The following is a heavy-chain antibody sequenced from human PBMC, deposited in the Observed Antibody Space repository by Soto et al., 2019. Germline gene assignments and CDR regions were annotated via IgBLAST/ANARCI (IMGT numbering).Heavy chain of an antibody. CDR2: IYRTGST. V-gene: IGHV4-4*02. D-gene: IGHD3-10*01. CDR1: GGSFTSNNW. Sequence: PSETRSLTCAVSGGSFTSNNWWTWVRQPPGQGLEWIGEIYRTGSTNYNPSHNSLYLQMSGLRAEDTALYYCARDMYTNYVNYFDLWGQGTLVTVSS. CDR3: DL. J-gene: IGHJ5*02.